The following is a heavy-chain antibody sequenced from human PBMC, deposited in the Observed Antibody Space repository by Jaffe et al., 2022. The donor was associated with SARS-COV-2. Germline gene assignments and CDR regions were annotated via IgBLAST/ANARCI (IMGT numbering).Heavy chain of an antibody. V-gene: IGHV3-7*03. CDR3: ARDMDV. CDR1: EFRFSNYW. Sequence: EVQLVESGGGLVQPGGSLTLSCAASEFRFSNYWMTWVRQAPGKGLEWVANIKQDGSEKYYVDSVKGRFTISRDNAENSLYLQMNSLRVEDTAIYYCARDMDVWGQGTTVTVSS. CDR2: IKQDGSEK. J-gene: IGHJ6*02.